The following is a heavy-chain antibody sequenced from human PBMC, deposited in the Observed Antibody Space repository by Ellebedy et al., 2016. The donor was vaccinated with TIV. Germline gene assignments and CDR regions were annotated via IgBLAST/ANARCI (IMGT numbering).Heavy chain of an antibody. CDR1: GFTFSSYG. Sequence: GESLKISXAASGFTFSSYGMHWVRQAPGKGLEWVAVIWYDGSNKYYADSVKGRFTISRDNSKNTLYLQMNSLRAEDTAVYYCARGHDYGGNPYYFDCWGQGTLVTVSS. CDR2: IWYDGSNK. CDR3: ARGHDYGGNPYYFDC. J-gene: IGHJ4*02. D-gene: IGHD4-23*01. V-gene: IGHV3-33*01.